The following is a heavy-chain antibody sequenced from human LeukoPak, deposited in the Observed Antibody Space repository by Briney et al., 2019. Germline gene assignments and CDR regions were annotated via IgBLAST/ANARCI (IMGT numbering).Heavy chain of an antibody. CDR3: ARGDYDLNYFDY. CDR1: GGSISSGGYS. Sequence: SETLSLTCAVSGGSISSGGYSWSWIRQPPGKGLEWIGYIYHSGSTYYNPSLKSRVTISLDRSKNQFSLKLTSVTAAGTAVYYCARGDYDLNYFDYWGQGTLVTVSS. V-gene: IGHV4-30-2*01. D-gene: IGHD3-16*01. CDR2: IYHSGST. J-gene: IGHJ4*02.